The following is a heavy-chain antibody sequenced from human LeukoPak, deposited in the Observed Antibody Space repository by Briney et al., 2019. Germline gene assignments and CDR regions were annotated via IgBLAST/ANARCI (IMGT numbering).Heavy chain of an antibody. Sequence: GASLRLSCAVSGFTFSDTYMTWIRQAPEKGLESLSYISPSGTDISYADSVKGRFTISRDNAKNSLYLQMNSLRVEDTAVYYCTRNPRNLDYWGQGTLVTVSS. V-gene: IGHV3-11*01. J-gene: IGHJ4*02. D-gene: IGHD1-14*01. CDR1: GFTFSDTY. CDR3: TRNPRNLDY. CDR2: ISPSGTDI.